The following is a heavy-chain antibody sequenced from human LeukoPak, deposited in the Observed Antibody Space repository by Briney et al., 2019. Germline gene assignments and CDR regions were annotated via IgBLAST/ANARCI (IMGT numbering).Heavy chain of an antibody. D-gene: IGHD1-26*01. J-gene: IGHJ3*02. CDR3: ARLHSGSYFDI. CDR2: IHTSGST. CDR1: GGSTSNYF. V-gene: IGHV4-4*07. Sequence: SETLSLTCTVSGGSTSNYFCTWLRQSAGKGLEWIGRIHTSGSTNYNPSLKSRVSMSVDTSKNQFSLKLSSVTAADTAVYYCARLHSGSYFDIWGQGTMVTVSS.